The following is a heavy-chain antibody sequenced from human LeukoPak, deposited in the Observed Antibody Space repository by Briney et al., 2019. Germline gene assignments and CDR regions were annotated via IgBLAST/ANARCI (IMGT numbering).Heavy chain of an antibody. CDR3: ARRNSHIGSYRPSYYFDY. D-gene: IGHD1-26*01. CDR1: GYAFTNYY. Sequence: ASVKVSCKSSGYAFTNYYMHWVRQAPGQGLEWMGIINPSGGSTIYAQKFQGGVTMTRDTSTSTIYMELSSLRSEDTAVYYCARRNSHIGSYRPSYYFDYWAREPWSPSPQ. J-gene: IGHJ4*02. V-gene: IGHV1-46*01. CDR2: INPSGGST.